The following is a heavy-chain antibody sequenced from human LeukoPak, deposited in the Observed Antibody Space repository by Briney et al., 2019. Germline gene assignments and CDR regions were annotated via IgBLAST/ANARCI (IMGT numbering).Heavy chain of an antibody. CDR3: ARGRGPYYDSSGYYRDAFDI. CDR2: IYYSGST. CDR1: GGSISSYY. Sequence: PSETLSLTCTVSGGSISSYYWSWIRQPPGKGLEWIGYIYYSGSTNYNPSLKSRVTISVAPSKNQFSLKLSSVTAADTAVYYCARGRGPYYDSSGYYRDAFDIWGQGTMATVSS. V-gene: IGHV4-59*01. D-gene: IGHD3-22*01. J-gene: IGHJ3*02.